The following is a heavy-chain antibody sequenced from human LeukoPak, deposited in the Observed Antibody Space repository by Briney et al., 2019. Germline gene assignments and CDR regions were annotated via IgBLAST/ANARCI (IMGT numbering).Heavy chain of an antibody. D-gene: IGHD1-26*01. CDR3: ARSMFSGSYLHRDY. CDR1: GITFSGYS. CDR2: IYSGGDT. V-gene: IGHV3-66*01. Sequence: GGSLRLSCVVSGITFSGYSMIWVRQAPGKGLEGVSLIYSGGDTYYADSVKGRFTISRDISENTMYLQMNSLRAEDTAVYYCARSMFSGSYLHRDYWGQGTLVTVSS. J-gene: IGHJ4*02.